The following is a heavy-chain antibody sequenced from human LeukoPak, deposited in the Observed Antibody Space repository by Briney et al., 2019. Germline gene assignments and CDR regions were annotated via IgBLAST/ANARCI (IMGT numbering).Heavy chain of an antibody. CDR3: AREAYDFWSGYPESYYMDV. CDR1: GGSISSGSYY. V-gene: IGHV4-61*02. J-gene: IGHJ6*03. CDR2: IYTSGST. Sequence: PSQTLSLTCTVSGGSISSGSYYWSWIRQPAGKGLEWIGRIYTSGSTNYNPSLKSRATISVDTSKNQSSLKLSSVTAADTAVYYCAREAYDFWSGYPESYYMDVWGKGTTVTVSS. D-gene: IGHD3-3*01.